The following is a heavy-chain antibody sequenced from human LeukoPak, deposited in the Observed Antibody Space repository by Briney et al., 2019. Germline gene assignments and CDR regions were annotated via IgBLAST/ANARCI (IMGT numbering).Heavy chain of an antibody. V-gene: IGHV4-59*01. CDR2: IYYSGST. CDR3: ARGSLGVDPYDYYYYYMDV. Sequence: NPSETLSLTCTVSGGSISSYYWSWLRQPPGKGLEWIGYIYYSGSTNYNPSLKSRVTISVDTSKNQFSLKLSSVTAADTAVYYCARGSLGVDPYDYYYYYMDVWGKGTTVTVSS. J-gene: IGHJ6*03. CDR1: GGSISSYY. D-gene: IGHD3-3*01.